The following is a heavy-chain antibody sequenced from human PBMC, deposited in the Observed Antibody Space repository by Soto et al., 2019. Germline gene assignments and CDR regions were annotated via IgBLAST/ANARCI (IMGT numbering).Heavy chain of an antibody. CDR2: IWYDGSNK. D-gene: IGHD2-15*01. V-gene: IGHV3-33*01. CDR1: GFTFSSYG. Sequence: GSLRLSCAASGFTFSSYGMHWVRQAPGKGLEWVAVIWYDGSNKYYADSVQGRFTISRDNSKNTLYLQMNSLRAEDTAVYYCARDSGGYLRDYWGQGTLVTVSS. J-gene: IGHJ4*02. CDR3: ARDSGGYLRDY.